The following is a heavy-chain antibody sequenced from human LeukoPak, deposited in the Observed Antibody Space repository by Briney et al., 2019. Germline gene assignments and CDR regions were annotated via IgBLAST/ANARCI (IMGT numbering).Heavy chain of an antibody. Sequence: SETLSLTCAVYGGSFSGYYWSWIRQPPGKGLEWIGEINHSGSTNYNPSLKSRVTISVDTSKNQFSLKLSSVTAADTAVYYCARLPWLQPQDDYWGQGTLVTVSS. CDR2: INHSGST. CDR1: GGSFSGYY. V-gene: IGHV4-34*01. D-gene: IGHD5-12*01. J-gene: IGHJ4*02. CDR3: ARLPWLQPQDDY.